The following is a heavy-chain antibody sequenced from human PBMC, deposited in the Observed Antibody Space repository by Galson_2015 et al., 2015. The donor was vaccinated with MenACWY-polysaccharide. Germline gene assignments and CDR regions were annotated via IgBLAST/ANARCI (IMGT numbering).Heavy chain of an antibody. Sequence: SLRLSCAASGFTFSNYWMSWVRQAPGKGLEWVAVIKKDGSDKYYVDSVKGRFAITRDNAKNSVFLQMNSLGAEDTAVYYCAKSDSLTGHSDWYFDLWGRGTLVTVS. J-gene: IGHJ2*01. CDR3: AKSDSLTGHSDWYFDL. CDR2: IKKDGSDK. CDR1: GFTFSNYW. D-gene: IGHD3-9*01. V-gene: IGHV3-7*01.